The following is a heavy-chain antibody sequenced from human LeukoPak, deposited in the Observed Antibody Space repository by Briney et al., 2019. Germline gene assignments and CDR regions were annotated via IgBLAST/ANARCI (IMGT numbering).Heavy chain of an antibody. J-gene: IGHJ4*02. Sequence: GGSLRLSCAPSIGFTLRNYAIHWVRPAPGKGLEWVAVISIDGSRQHYADFLVGRFTISRDNSKNTVSLQMSSLRTEDTAVYFCAREQGGSGWSGFDYWGQGALVSVSS. CDR1: GFTLRNYA. V-gene: IGHV3-30*15. CDR3: AREQGGSGWSGFDY. D-gene: IGHD6-19*01. CDR2: ISIDGSRQ.